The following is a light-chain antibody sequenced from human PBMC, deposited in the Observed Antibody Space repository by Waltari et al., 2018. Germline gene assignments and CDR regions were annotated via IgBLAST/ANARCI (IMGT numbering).Light chain of an antibody. V-gene: IGLV2-14*01. CDR1: SSDVGAFNY. CDR2: EVS. J-gene: IGLJ3*02. Sequence: QSALTQPASVSGSPGQSITISCTRTSSDVGAFNYVSWYQQHPGKAPKLIIYEVSTRPSGVSNRFSGSKSGNTASLTISGLQAEDEADYYCNSYATNSARVFGGGTKLTVL. CDR3: NSYATNSARV.